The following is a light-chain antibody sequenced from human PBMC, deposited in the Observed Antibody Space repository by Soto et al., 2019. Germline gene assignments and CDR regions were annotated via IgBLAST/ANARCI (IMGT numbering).Light chain of an antibody. Sequence: DIQLTQSPSFLSASVGDRVTITCRASQGISSYLAWYQQKPGKAPNLLIYAASTLQSGVPSRFSGSGFGTEFXLTISGLQPEDFAVYYCQKLDSYPLTFGGGTKVEIK. CDR3: QKLDSYPLT. V-gene: IGKV1-9*01. J-gene: IGKJ4*01. CDR1: QGISSY. CDR2: AAS.